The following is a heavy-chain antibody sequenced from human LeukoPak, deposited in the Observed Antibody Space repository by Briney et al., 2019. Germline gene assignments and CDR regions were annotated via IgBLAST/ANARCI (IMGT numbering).Heavy chain of an antibody. CDR3: ACLTGTPFDY. J-gene: IGHJ4*02. Sequence: GASVKVSCKASGYTFTGYYMHWVRQAPGQGLEWMGWINPSSGVTNYARKFQARVTMTRDTSISTAYMELSRLRSDDTAVYYCACLTGTPFDYWGQGTLVTVSS. CDR1: GYTFTGYY. CDR2: INPSSGVT. D-gene: IGHD1-20*01. V-gene: IGHV1-2*02.